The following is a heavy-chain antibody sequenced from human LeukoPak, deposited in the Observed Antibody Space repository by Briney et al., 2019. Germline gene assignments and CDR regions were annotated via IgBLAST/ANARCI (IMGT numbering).Heavy chain of an antibody. D-gene: IGHD3-9*01. Sequence: KTSETLSLTCTVSGGSISSSSYYWGWIRQPPGKGLEWIGSIYYSGSTYYNPSLKSRVTISVDTSENQFSLKLSSVTAADTAVYYCAIWGYYDILTGYSEYYFDYWGQGTLVTVSS. CDR3: AIWGYYDILTGYSEYYFDY. J-gene: IGHJ4*02. CDR2: IYYSGST. CDR1: GGSISSSSYY. V-gene: IGHV4-39*01.